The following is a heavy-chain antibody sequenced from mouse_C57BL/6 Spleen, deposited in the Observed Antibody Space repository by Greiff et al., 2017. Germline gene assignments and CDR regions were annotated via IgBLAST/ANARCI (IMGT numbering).Heavy chain of an antibody. D-gene: IGHD1-2*01. CDR2: ISYDGSN. CDR1: GYSITSGYY. Sequence: ESGPGLVKPSQSLSLTCSVTGYSITSGYYWNWIRQFPGNKLEWMGYISYDGSNNYNPSLKNRISITRDTSKNQFFMKLNSVTTEDTATYYCARDHSMDYWGQGPSVTVSS. V-gene: IGHV3-6*01. CDR3: ARDHSMDY. J-gene: IGHJ4*01.